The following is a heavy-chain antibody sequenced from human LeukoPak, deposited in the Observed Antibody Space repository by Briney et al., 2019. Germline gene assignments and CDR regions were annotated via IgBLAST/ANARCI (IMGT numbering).Heavy chain of an antibody. D-gene: IGHD3-9*01. V-gene: IGHV1-58*01. CDR2: IVVGSGNT. CDR1: GFTFTSSA. Sequence: TSVKVSCKASGFTFTSSAVQWVRQARGQRPEWIGWIVVGSGNTNNAQKFQERVTITRDMSTSTAYMELSSLRSEDTAVYYCAADLSSDILTGYTNDAFDIWGQGTMVTVSS. J-gene: IGHJ3*02. CDR3: AADLSSDILTGYTNDAFDI.